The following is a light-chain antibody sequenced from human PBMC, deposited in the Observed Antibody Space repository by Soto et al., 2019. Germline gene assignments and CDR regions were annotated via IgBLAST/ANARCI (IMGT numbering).Light chain of an antibody. Sequence: EIVLTQSPATLSLSPGERATLSCRASQSVGTYLAWYQQKPGQAPRLLIYEASARATGIPARFSGSGSGTDFTLTISSLEPEDSAVYYCQQRTNWPYTFGQGTNLEIK. CDR1: QSVGTY. CDR2: EAS. CDR3: QQRTNWPYT. V-gene: IGKV3-11*01. J-gene: IGKJ2*01.